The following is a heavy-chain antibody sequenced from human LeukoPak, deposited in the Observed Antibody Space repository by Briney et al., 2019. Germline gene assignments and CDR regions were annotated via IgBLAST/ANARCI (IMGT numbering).Heavy chain of an antibody. V-gene: IGHV3-48*03. CDR3: ARVGDYALHYYYYYMDV. CDR1: GFTFSSYE. CDR2: ISSSGSTI. J-gene: IGHJ6*03. Sequence: GGSLRLSCAASGFTFSSYEINWVRQAPGKGLEWVSYISSSGSTIYYADSVKGRFTISRDNAKNSLYLQMNSLRAEDTAVYYCARVGDYALHYYYYYMDVWGKGTTVTVSS. D-gene: IGHD4-17*01.